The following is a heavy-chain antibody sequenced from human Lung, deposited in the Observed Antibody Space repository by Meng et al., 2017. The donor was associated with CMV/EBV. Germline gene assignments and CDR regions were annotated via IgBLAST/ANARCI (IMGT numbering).Heavy chain of an antibody. CDR3: ARGRIQLWLEKNYYYGMDV. D-gene: IGHD5-18*01. Sequence: SVXVSXXASGYTFTAYYMHWVRQAPGQGLEWMGWINPNSGGTNYAQKFQGRVTMTRDTSISTAYMELSRLRSDDTAVYYCARGRIQLWLEKNYYYGMDVWGQGXTVTVSS. CDR2: INPNSGGT. J-gene: IGHJ6*02. CDR1: GYTFTAYY. V-gene: IGHV1-2*02.